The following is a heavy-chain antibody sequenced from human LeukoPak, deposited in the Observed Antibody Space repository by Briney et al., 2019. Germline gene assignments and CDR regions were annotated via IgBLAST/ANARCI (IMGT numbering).Heavy chain of an antibody. Sequence: GGSLRLSCAASGFTVSSTYMSWVRQAPGKGLEWVSVIYNGGSTYYADSVKGRFTISRDNSKNTLYLQTNSPRAEDTAVYYCARSTFSGSYFPDYWGQGTLVTVSS. J-gene: IGHJ4*02. CDR1: GFTVSSTY. D-gene: IGHD1-26*01. CDR2: IYNGGST. CDR3: ARSTFSGSYFPDY. V-gene: IGHV3-53*01.